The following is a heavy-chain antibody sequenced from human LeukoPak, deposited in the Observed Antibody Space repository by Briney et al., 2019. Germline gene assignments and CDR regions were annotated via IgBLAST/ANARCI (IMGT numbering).Heavy chain of an antibody. D-gene: IGHD2-2*01. CDR3: ARKPHPGRFCSSTSCPYYYMDV. J-gene: IGHJ6*03. V-gene: IGHV3-48*01. CDR1: GFTFSSYS. CDR2: ISSSSSTI. Sequence: PGGPLRLSCAASGFTFSSYSMNWVRQAPGKGLEWVSYISSSSSTIYYADSVKGRFTISRDNAKNSLYLQMNSLRAEDTAVYYCARKPHPGRFCSSTSCPYYYMDVWGKGTTVTVSS.